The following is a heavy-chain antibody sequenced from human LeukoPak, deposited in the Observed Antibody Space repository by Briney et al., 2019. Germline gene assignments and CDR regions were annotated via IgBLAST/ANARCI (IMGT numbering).Heavy chain of an antibody. CDR1: GYTFTSYD. V-gene: IGHV1-8*01. CDR2: MNPNSGNT. Sequence: ASVKVSCKASGYTFTSYDINWVRQATGQGLEWMGWMNPNSGNTGYAQKFQGRVTMTRNTSISTAYMELSGLRSEDTAVYYCARVSSSWYYYYYGMDVWGQGTTVTVSS. J-gene: IGHJ6*02. D-gene: IGHD6-13*01. CDR3: ARVSSSWYYYYYGMDV.